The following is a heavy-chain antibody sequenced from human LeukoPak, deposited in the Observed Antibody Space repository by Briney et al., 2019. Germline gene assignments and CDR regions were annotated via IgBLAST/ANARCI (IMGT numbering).Heavy chain of an antibody. D-gene: IGHD3-22*01. CDR2: IYTSGST. CDR3: ARRRRYYDSSGYYYAYFDY. J-gene: IGHJ4*02. CDR1: GGSISSGSYY. Sequence: PSQTLSLTCTVSGGSISSGSYYWSWIRQPAGKGLEWIVRIYTSGSTNYNPSLKSRVTISVDTSKNQFSPKLSSVTAADTAVYYCARRRRYYDSSGYYYAYFDYWGQGTLVTVSS. V-gene: IGHV4-61*02.